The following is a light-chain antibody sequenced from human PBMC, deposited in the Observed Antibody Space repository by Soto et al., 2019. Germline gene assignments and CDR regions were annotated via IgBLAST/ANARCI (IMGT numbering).Light chain of an antibody. CDR3: QQYNSLWT. J-gene: IGKJ1*01. V-gene: IGKV1-5*01. CDR2: DAS. CDR1: QSISSW. Sequence: DIQMTQSPSTLSASVGDRVTITCRASQSISSWLAWYQQKPGKAPKLLIYDASSLESGVPSRFSGSGSGTKFTLTISSLQPDDFATYYCQQYNSLWTFGQGTKVEIK.